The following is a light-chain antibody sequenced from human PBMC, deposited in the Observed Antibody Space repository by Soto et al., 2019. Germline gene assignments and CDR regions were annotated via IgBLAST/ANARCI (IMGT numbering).Light chain of an antibody. CDR2: DAS. V-gene: IGKV3D-15*01. Sequence: EIVMTQSPTILSVSPGERATLSCRASQSVSSNLAWYQQKPGQAPRLLIYDASNRATGIPARFSGSGSGTDFTLTISSLEPEDFAVYYCQQYGSSPSITFGQGTRLENK. CDR1: QSVSSN. J-gene: IGKJ5*01. CDR3: QQYGSSPSIT.